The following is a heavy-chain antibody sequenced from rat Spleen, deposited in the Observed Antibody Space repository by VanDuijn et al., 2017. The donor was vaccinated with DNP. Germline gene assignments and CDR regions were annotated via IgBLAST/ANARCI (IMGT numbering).Heavy chain of an antibody. J-gene: IGHJ2*01. CDR3: ARSYYSGDDYFDD. V-gene: IGHV5-25*01. CDR1: GFTFTNYY. D-gene: IGHD1-1*01. Sequence: EVQLVESGGGLVQPGRSLKLSCAASGFTFTNYYMAWVRQAPKKGLEWVATISTSGSRTYYPDSVNGRFTISRDNAKSSLYLQMNSLKSEDTATYYCARSYYSGDDYFDDWGQGVMVTVSS. CDR2: ISTSGSRT.